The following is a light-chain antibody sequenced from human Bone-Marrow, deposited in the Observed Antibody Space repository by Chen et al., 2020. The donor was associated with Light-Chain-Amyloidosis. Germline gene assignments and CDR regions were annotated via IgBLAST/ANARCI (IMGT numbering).Light chain of an antibody. CDR1: QGIISW. CDR2: AAS. V-gene: IGKV1-12*01. CDR3: QQANSFPLLT. Sequence: DIHMTQSPSSVSASVGDRVTITCRASQGIISWLAWYQQKPGKAPKLLIYAASSLQSGVPSRFSGSRSGTDITLTISGLQPADFATYYCQQANSFPLLTFGGGTKVEIK. J-gene: IGKJ4*01.